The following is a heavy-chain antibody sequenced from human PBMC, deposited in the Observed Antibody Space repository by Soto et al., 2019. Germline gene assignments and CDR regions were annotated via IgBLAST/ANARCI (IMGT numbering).Heavy chain of an antibody. V-gene: IGHV3-9*01. CDR2: ISWNSGSI. D-gene: IGHD6-13*01. Sequence: GGSLRLSCAASGFTFDDYAMHWVRQAPGKGLEWVSGISWNSGSIGYADSVKGRFTISRDNAKNSLYLQMNSLRAEDTALYYCAKDMSSSWTTGGYYFDYWGQGTLVTVSS. CDR1: GFTFDDYA. CDR3: AKDMSSSWTTGGYYFDY. J-gene: IGHJ4*02.